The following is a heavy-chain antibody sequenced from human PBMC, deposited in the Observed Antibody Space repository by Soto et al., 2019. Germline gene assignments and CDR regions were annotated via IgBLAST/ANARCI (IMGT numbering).Heavy chain of an antibody. CDR2: IYPRESN. CDR1: GGSIRSINW. Sequence: SKTLSLTFAVSGGSIRSINWWRWVRQPPGKGLEWIGEIYPRESNTNNPSLKNRVTITVDKCKIPFSLKLSCVTAADTAVYYCARANSGHDTNDDYWGQGTLVTVSS. D-gene: IGHD5-12*01. CDR3: ARANSGHDTNDDY. V-gene: IGHV4-4*02. J-gene: IGHJ4*02.